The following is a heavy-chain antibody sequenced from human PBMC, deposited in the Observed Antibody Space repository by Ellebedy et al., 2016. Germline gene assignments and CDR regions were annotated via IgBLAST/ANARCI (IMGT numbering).Heavy chain of an antibody. J-gene: IGHJ4*02. V-gene: IGHV3-23*01. CDR3: ARGHSSGWYYVGY. Sequence: GESLKISCAASGFTFSSYAMSWVRQAPGKGLEWVSAISGSGGSTYYADSVKGRFTISRDNSKNTLYLQMNSLRAEDTAVYYCARGHSSGWYYVGYWGQGTLVTVSS. CDR1: GFTFSSYA. D-gene: IGHD6-19*01. CDR2: ISGSGGST.